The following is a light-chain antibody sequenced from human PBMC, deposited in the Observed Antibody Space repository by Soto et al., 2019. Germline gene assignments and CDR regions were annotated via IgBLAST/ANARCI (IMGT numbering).Light chain of an antibody. CDR3: AAWDSSLRAGV. J-gene: IGLJ2*01. CDR1: SSNIGNNY. V-gene: IGLV1-51*01. CDR2: DNN. Sequence: QSVLTQPPSVSAAAGQKVTISCSGSSSNIGNNYVSWYQQFPGAAPKLLIDDNNNRPSGIPGRFSGSKSGTSAILGITGLQTEDEADYYCAAWDSSLRAGVFGGGTKLTVL.